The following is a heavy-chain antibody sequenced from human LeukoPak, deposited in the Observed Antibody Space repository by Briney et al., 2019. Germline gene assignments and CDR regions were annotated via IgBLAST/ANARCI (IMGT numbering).Heavy chain of an antibody. Sequence: GGSLRLSCAASGFTFSRYAMSWVRQAPGKGLEWVSAISGSGGSTYYADSVKGRFTISRDNSKNTLYLQMNSLRAEDTALYHCARCSMATIEDGCWFDPWGQGTLVTVSS. CDR1: GFTFSRYA. J-gene: IGHJ5*02. V-gene: IGHV3-23*01. CDR3: ARCSMATIEDGCWFDP. D-gene: IGHD5-24*01. CDR2: ISGSGGST.